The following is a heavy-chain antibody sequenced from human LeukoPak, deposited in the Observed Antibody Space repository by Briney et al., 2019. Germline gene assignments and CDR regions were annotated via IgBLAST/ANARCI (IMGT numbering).Heavy chain of an antibody. Sequence: ASETLSLTCTVSGDSIGSSSYFWGWIRQPPGKGLEWTASIYYSGSTFYNPSLKSRVTISVDTSKNHFSLKVYSVTAADTAVYYCARHTISFGDRWFDPWGQGTLVTVSS. CDR1: GDSIGSSSYF. CDR3: ARHTISFGDRWFDP. J-gene: IGHJ5*02. V-gene: IGHV4-39*01. CDR2: IYYSGST. D-gene: IGHD3-10*01.